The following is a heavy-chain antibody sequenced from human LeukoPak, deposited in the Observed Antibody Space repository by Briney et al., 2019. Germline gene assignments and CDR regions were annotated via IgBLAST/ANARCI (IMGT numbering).Heavy chain of an antibody. CDR3: ARVYYYGSGSYGFDP. Sequence: GGSLRLSCAASGFTFSSYWMSWVRQAPGKGLEWVANIKQDGSEKYYVDSVKGRLTISRDNAKNSLYLQMNSLRAEDTAVYYCARVYYYGSGSYGFDPWGQGTLVTVSS. V-gene: IGHV3-7*01. J-gene: IGHJ5*02. D-gene: IGHD3-10*01. CDR1: GFTFSSYW. CDR2: IKQDGSEK.